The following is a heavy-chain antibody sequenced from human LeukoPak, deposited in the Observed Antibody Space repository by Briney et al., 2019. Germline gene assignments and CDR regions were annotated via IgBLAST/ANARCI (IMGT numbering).Heavy chain of an antibody. V-gene: IGHV1-2*04. CDR1: GYTFTGYY. Sequence: ASVKVSCKASGYTFTGYYMHWVRQAPGQGLEWMGWINPNSGGTNYAQKFQGWVTMTRDTSISTAYMELSRLRSDDTAVYYCATDWILARWSFDYWGQGTLVTVSS. D-gene: IGHD5-18*01. J-gene: IGHJ4*02. CDR2: INPNSGGT. CDR3: ATDWILARWSFDY.